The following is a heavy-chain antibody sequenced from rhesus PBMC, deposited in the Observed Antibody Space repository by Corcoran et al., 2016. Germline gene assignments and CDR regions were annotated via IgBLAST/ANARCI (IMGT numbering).Heavy chain of an antibody. CDR1: GGSFSSYW. Sequence: QVQLQESGPGLVKPSETLSLTCAVSGGSFSSYWWGWIRQPPGKGLEWIGCIYGASGSTEYNPSLKSRATISRDTSKSQFSLKLSSVTAADTAIYYCARRGRRVAHFDSWGQGVLVTVSS. D-gene: IGHD2-39*01. J-gene: IGHJ4*01. CDR2: IYGASGST. V-gene: IGHV4-160*01. CDR3: ARRGRRVAHFDS.